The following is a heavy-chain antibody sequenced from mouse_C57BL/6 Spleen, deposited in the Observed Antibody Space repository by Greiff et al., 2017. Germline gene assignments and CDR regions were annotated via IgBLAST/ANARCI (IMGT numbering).Heavy chain of an antibody. CDR3: ARFGDYDYGYYCDY. V-gene: IGHV1-55*01. CDR1: GYTFTSYW. CDR2: IYPGSGST. Sequence: QVHVKQPGAELVKPGASVKMSCKASGYTFTSYWITWVKQRPGQGLEWIGDIYPGSGSTNYNEKFKSKATLTVDTSSSTAYMQLSSLTSEDSAVYYGARFGDYDYGYYCDYWGQGTTLTVSS. D-gene: IGHD2-4*01. J-gene: IGHJ2*01.